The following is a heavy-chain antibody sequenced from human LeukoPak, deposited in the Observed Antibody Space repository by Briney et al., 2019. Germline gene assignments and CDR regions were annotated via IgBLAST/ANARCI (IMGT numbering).Heavy chain of an antibody. CDR2: IYSGGST. CDR1: RLTGSSNY. V-gene: IGHV3-66*01. D-gene: IGHD1-14*01. J-gene: IGHJ4*02. Sequence: GGSLRLSCAASRLTGSSNYMGWVRQAPGKWLGWVSVIYSGGSTYYADSVKGRFTISRDYSKNTLFLQMNSLRADDTAVYYCTRGETNPFDYWGQGILVTVSS. CDR3: TRGETNPFDY.